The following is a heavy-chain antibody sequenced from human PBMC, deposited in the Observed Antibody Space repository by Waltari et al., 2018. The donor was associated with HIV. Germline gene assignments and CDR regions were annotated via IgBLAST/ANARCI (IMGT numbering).Heavy chain of an antibody. J-gene: IGHJ4*02. D-gene: IGHD2-15*01. CDR1: GGSISSGSYY. CDR2: IYTSGST. V-gene: IGHV4-61*02. CDR3: AREDCSGGSCYQGTFDY. Sequence: QVQLQESGPGMVKPSQTLSLTCTVSGGSISSGSYYWSWIRQPAGKGLEWIGRIYTSGSTNYNPSLKSRVTISVDTSKNQFSLKLSSVTAADTAVYYCAREDCSGGSCYQGTFDYWGQGTLVTVSS.